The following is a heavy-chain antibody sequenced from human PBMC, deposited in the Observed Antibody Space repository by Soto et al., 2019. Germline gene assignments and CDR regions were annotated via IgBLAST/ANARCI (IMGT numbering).Heavy chain of an antibody. CDR2: ISGSSSYI. CDR1: GFSFSNYI. J-gene: IGHJ3*02. V-gene: IGHV3-21*01. Sequence: GGSLRLSCAASGFSFSNYIMNWVRQAPGKGLEWVSSISGSSSYIYYADSVKGRFTISRDNAQKSLYLQMDSLRAEDTAMYYCARPTAGAFDIWGQGTMVTVSS. CDR3: ARPTAGAFDI.